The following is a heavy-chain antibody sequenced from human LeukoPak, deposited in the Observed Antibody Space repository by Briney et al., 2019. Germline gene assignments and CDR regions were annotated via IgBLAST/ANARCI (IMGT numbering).Heavy chain of an antibody. V-gene: IGHV4-59*12. J-gene: IGHJ6*02. CDR2: IYYSGST. Sequence: SETLSLTCTVSGGSISSYYWSWIRQPPGKGLEWIGYIYYSGSTNYNPSLKSRVTIPEDASENQFSLKLSSVTAADTAVYYCARDNRFLQTNYYYYGMDVWGQGTTVTVSS. D-gene: IGHD3-3*01. CDR3: ARDNRFLQTNYYYYGMDV. CDR1: GGSISSYY.